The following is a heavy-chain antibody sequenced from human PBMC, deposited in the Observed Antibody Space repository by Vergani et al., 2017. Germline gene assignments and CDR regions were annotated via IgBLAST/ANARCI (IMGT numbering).Heavy chain of an antibody. V-gene: IGHV4-59*01. Sequence: QVQLQESGPGLVKPSETLSLICTVSGGSISSYYWSWIRQPPGKGLEWIGYIYYSGSTNYNPSLKSRVTISVDTSKNQFSLRLSSVTAADTAVYYCAGHSPYRGSPNYYGMDVWGQGTTVTVSS. CDR1: GGSISSYY. CDR2: IYYSGST. D-gene: IGHD1-26*01. CDR3: AGHSPYRGSPNYYGMDV. J-gene: IGHJ6*02.